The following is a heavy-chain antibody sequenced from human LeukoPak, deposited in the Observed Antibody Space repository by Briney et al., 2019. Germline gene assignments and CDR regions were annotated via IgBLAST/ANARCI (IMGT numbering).Heavy chain of an antibody. D-gene: IGHD3-10*01. V-gene: IGHV1-8*01. Sequence: ASVTVSCKSSGYTFIDYDINWVRQAAGQGVEGMGWMTHNSGKTGYAQKFQGRVTMTTQNSITTAYMELSSLTSDDTAVYYCVRLMVRGVIGPWGQGTPVTVSS. CDR2: MTHNSGKT. CDR3: VRLMVRGVIGP. J-gene: IGHJ5*02. CDR1: GYTFIDYD.